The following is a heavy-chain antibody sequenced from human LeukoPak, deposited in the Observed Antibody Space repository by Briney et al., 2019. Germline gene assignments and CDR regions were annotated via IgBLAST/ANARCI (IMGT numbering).Heavy chain of an antibody. D-gene: IGHD1-26*01. CDR1: GGSISSNAYY. CDR2: NYSSVST. Sequence: SETLSLTCTVSGGSISSNAYYWAWIRQPPGKGLEWIGSNYSSVSTYYNPSLKSRVTISVDTSKNQFSLRLSSVTAADTALYYCAYSGSYGHLGYWGQGIPVTVSS. CDR3: AYSGSYGHLGY. V-gene: IGHV4-39*01. J-gene: IGHJ4*02.